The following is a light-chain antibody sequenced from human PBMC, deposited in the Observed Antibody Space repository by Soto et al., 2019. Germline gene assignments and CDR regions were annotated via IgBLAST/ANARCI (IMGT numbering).Light chain of an antibody. J-gene: IGLJ2*01. CDR3: SSFAGGGNPVL. V-gene: IGLV2-8*01. CDR2: EVT. CDR1: SSDVGGYNY. Sequence: QSVLTQPPSASGSLGQSVTISCTGTSSDVGGYNYVSWHQQHPGIAPKVMIYEVTKRPPGVPDRFSGSKSGNTASLTVSGLQAEDEADYYCSSFAGGGNPVLLGGGTKLTVL.